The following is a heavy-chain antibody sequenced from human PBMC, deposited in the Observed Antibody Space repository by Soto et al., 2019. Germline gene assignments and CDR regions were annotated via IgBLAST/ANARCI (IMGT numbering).Heavy chain of an antibody. J-gene: IGHJ6*02. D-gene: IGHD6-6*01. V-gene: IGHV4-39*01. CDR3: ASDSSSNYYYGMDV. Sequence: SETLSLTCTVSGVSISSSSYYWGWIRQPPGKGLGWIGSIYYSGSTYYNPSLKSRVTISVDTSKNQFSLKLSSVTATDTAVYYCASDSSSNYYYGMDVWGQGTTVT. CDR1: GVSISSSSYY. CDR2: IYYSGST.